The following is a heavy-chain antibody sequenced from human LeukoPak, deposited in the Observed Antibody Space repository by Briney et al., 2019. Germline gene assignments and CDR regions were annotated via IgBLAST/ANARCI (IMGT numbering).Heavy chain of an antibody. D-gene: IGHD2-2*01. Sequence: GASVKVSCKASGGTFSSYAISWVRQAPGQGLKWMGGIIPIFGTANYAQKFQGRVTITADESTSTAYMELSSLRSEDTAVYYCASGPVVPAANYYYYYMDVWGRGTTVTVSS. CDR2: IIPIFGTA. CDR1: GGTFSSYA. CDR3: ASGPVVPAANYYYYYMDV. J-gene: IGHJ6*03. V-gene: IGHV1-69*13.